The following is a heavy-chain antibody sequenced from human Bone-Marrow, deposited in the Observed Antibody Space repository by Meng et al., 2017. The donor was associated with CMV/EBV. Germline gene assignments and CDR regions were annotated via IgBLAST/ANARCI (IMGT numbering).Heavy chain of an antibody. CDR1: GGSFSGYY. CDR3: ARLQNGQLVDHYFDY. V-gene: IGHV4-34*01. Sequence: GSLRLSCAVYGGSFSGYYWSWIRQPPGKGLEWIGEINHSGSTNYNPSLKSRVTISVDTSKNQFSLKLSSVTAADTAVYYCARLQNGQLVDHYFDYWGQGTLVNVAS. J-gene: IGHJ4*02. D-gene: IGHD6-6*01. CDR2: INHSGST.